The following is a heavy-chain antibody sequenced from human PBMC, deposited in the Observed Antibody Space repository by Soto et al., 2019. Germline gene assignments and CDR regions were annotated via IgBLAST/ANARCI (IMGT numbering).Heavy chain of an antibody. D-gene: IGHD3-10*01. Sequence: ASVKVSCKASGYTFTGYYMHWVRQAPGQGLEWMGWINPNSGGTNYAQKFQGRVTMTRDTSISTAYMELSRLRSDDTAVYYCARDGWGTMVRGAPYGMDVWGQRTTVTVSS. CDR2: INPNSGGT. V-gene: IGHV1-2*02. CDR3: ARDGWGTMVRGAPYGMDV. J-gene: IGHJ6*02. CDR1: GYTFTGYY.